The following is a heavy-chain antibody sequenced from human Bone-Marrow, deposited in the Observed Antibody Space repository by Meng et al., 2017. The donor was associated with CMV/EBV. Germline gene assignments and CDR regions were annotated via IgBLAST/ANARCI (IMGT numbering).Heavy chain of an antibody. J-gene: IGHJ6*02. V-gene: IGHV3-30*04. D-gene: IGHD3-16*01. CDR3: ARVQGVHV. CDR1: GFTFSSYA. Sequence: GGSLRLSCAASGFTFSSYAMHWVRQAPGKGLEWVAVISYDGSNKYYADSVKGRFTISRDNAKNSLYLQMNSLRAEDTAVYYCARVQGVHVWGQGTTVTVSS. CDR2: ISYDGSNK.